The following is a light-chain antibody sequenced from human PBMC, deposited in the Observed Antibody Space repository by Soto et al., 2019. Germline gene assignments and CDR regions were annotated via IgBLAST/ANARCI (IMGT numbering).Light chain of an antibody. CDR2: KAS. Sequence: IQMTQSPSTLSGSVGDRVTITCRASQTISSWLAWYQQKPGKAPKLLIYKASTLKSGVPSRFSGSGSGTEFTLTISSLQPDDFATYYCQHYNSYSEAFGPGTKVDI. J-gene: IGKJ3*01. CDR3: QHYNSYSEA. CDR1: QTISSW. V-gene: IGKV1-5*03.